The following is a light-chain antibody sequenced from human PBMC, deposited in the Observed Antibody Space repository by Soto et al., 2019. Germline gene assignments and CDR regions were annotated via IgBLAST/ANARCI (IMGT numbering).Light chain of an antibody. V-gene: IGLV2-14*02. Sequence: QSALTQPASVSGSPGQSITISCTGTSSDVGSYNLVSWYQQHPGKAPKVMIYEVTKRPSGVPDRFSGSKSGNTASLTVSGLQAEDEADYYCSSHAGIKNVVFGGGTKLTVL. CDR2: EVT. CDR1: SSDVGSYNL. J-gene: IGLJ3*02. CDR3: SSHAGIKNVV.